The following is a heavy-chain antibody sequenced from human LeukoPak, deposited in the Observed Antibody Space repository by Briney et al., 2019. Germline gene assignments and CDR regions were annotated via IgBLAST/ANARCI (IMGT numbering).Heavy chain of an antibody. Sequence: GGSLRLSCAASGFTFSNYEMNWVRQAPGKGLEWVSYISSGGRTIYYADSVKGRFTISRDNAKNSLYLQMNSLRAEDTAVYYCARGPIVVVTMMDYWGQGTLVTVSS. J-gene: IGHJ4*02. CDR1: GFTFSNYE. D-gene: IGHD3-22*01. CDR3: ARGPIVVVTMMDY. V-gene: IGHV3-48*03. CDR2: ISSGGRTI.